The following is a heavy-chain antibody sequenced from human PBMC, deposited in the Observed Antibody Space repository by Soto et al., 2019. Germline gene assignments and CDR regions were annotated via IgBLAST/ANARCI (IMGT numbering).Heavy chain of an antibody. D-gene: IGHD3-16*01. Sequence: QVQLVESGGGVVQPGRSLRLSCAASGFTFSSYGMHWVRQAPGKGLEWVTVISYDGSNEYYADSVKGRFAISRDNSKNTLYLQMNSLRAEDTAVYYCAKDRPPFWWIDVFYAMDVWGQGTTVTVSS. J-gene: IGHJ6*02. CDR1: GFTFSSYG. CDR2: ISYDGSNE. V-gene: IGHV3-30*18. CDR3: AKDRPPFWWIDVFYAMDV.